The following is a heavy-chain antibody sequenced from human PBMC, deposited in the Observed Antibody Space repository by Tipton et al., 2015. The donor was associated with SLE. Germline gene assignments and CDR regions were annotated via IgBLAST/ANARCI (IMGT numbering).Heavy chain of an antibody. J-gene: IGHJ5*02. CDR1: GFTFSSYS. Sequence: SLRLSCAASGFTFSSYSMNWVRQAPGKGLEWVSSISSSSSYIFYADSLKGRFTISRDNAKNSLYLQMNSLRAEDTAVYYCARGSPGVRVPGAMAFDPWGQGTLVTVYS. CDR2: ISSSSSYI. V-gene: IGHV3-21*01. CDR3: ARGSPGVRVPGAMAFDP. D-gene: IGHD2-8*01.